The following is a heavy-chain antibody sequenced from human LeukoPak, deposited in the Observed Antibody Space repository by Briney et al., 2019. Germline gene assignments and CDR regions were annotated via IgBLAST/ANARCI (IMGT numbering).Heavy chain of an antibody. CDR1: GGSISSSSYY. CDR2: IYYSGST. J-gene: IGHJ4*02. CDR3: AGRTGLRYFDWLVDY. Sequence: SETLSLTCTVSGGSISSSSYYWGWLRQPPGKGLEWIGSIYYSGSTYYNPSLKSRVTISVDTSKNQFSLKLSPVTAADTAVYYCAGRTGLRYFDWLVDYWGQGTLVTVSS. V-gene: IGHV4-39*01. D-gene: IGHD3-9*01.